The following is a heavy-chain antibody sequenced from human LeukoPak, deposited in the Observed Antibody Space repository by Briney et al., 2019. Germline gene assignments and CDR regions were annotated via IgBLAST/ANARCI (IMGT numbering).Heavy chain of an antibody. CDR3: ATRGVGRYGSGSLYFDY. CDR1: GYTLTELS. V-gene: IGHV1-24*01. J-gene: IGHJ4*02. Sequence: ASVKVSCKVSGYTLTELSMHWVRQAPGKGLEWMGGFDPEDGETIYAQKFQGRVTITRDTSASTAYMELSSLRSEDTAVYYCATRGVGRYGSGSLYFDYWGQGTLVTVSS. D-gene: IGHD3-10*01. CDR2: FDPEDGET.